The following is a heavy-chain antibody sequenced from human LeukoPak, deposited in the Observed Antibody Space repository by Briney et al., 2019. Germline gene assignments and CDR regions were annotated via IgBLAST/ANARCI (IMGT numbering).Heavy chain of an antibody. CDR1: GYTFTGYY. V-gene: IGHV1-2*02. CDR2: TNPNSGGT. CDR3: AREDDYDFWSGYLNWFDP. D-gene: IGHD3-3*01. J-gene: IGHJ5*02. Sequence: GASVKVSCKASGYTFTGYYMHWVRQAPGQGLEWMGWTNPNSGGTNYAQKFQGRVTMTRDTSISTAYMELSRLRSDDTAVYYCAREDDYDFWSGYLNWFDPWGQGTLVTVSS.